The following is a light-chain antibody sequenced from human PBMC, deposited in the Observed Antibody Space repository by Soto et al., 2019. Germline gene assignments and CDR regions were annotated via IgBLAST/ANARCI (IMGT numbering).Light chain of an antibody. Sequence: EIVLTQFPGTLSLSPGERATLSCRASQSVGSNYLAWYQQRPGQPPNLLIFGASHRAPDIPDRFSGSGSGTDFTLTIIRLEPEDFAVYYCQQYGGSVQTFGQGTKVDIK. CDR3: QQYGGSVQT. J-gene: IGKJ1*01. CDR1: QSVGSNY. CDR2: GAS. V-gene: IGKV3-20*01.